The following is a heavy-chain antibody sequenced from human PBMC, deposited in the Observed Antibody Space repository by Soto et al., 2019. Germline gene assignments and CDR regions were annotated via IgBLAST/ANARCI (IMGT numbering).Heavy chain of an antibody. V-gene: IGHV3-23*01. CDR1: GFPFNNFA. CDR2: ISGGGDAT. CDR3: AKNINSASGFDY. J-gene: IGHJ4*02. D-gene: IGHD3-10*01. Sequence: PGGSLRLSCAATGFPFNNFAMNLVRQCPGKGLEWVSGISGGGDATRYADSVKGRFTISRDNAESMVYLDMYSLIPDDTAIYYCAKNINSASGFDYWCQGTPVTVSS.